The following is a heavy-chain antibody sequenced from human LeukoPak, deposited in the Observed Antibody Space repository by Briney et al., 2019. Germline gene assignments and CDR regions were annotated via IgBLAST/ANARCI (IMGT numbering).Heavy chain of an antibody. D-gene: IGHD6-13*01. J-gene: IGHJ4*02. V-gene: IGHV3-64D*06. Sequence: PGGSLRLSCSASGFTFSTYAMHWVRQAPGKGLEYVSAISSNGGGTYYADSVKGRFTISRDNSKNTLYLQMSSLRPEDTAVYYCKGPPVGTFDSWGQGTLVTVSS. CDR1: GFTFSTYA. CDR3: KGPPVGTFDS. CDR2: ISSNGGGT.